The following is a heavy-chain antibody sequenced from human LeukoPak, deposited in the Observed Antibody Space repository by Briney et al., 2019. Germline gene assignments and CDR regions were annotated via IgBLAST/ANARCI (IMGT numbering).Heavy chain of an antibody. Sequence: GESLKISCKGSGYSFTSYWIGWVRQMPGKGLEWMGIIYPGDSDTRYSPSFQGQVTISADKSISTAYLQWSSLKASDTAMYYCARPYCSGGSCYPYEYYFDYWGQGTLVTVSS. CDR2: IYPGDSDT. CDR1: GYSFTSYW. CDR3: ARPYCSGGSCYPYEYYFDY. D-gene: IGHD2-15*01. V-gene: IGHV5-51*01. J-gene: IGHJ4*02.